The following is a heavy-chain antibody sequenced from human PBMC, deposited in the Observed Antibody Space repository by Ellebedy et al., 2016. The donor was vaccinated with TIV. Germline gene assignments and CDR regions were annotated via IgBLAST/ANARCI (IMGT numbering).Heavy chain of an antibody. CDR2: LSSTGSAP. CDR3: AKKGGGPVPSVGYLDF. V-gene: IGHV3-23*01. Sequence: GGPLRLSXAAPGFTFNTYAMNWFRQAPGKGLEWFSTLSSTGSAPYSADSVMGRFTISRDTSKDTLYLQMNSLRAEDTAVYYCAKKGGGPVPSVGYLDFWGRGTLVSVSS. CDR1: GFTFNTYA. D-gene: IGHD3-16*01. J-gene: IGHJ2*01.